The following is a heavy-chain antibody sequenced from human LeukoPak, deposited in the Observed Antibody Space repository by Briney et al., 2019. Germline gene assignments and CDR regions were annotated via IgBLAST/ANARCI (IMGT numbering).Heavy chain of an antibody. Sequence: GGSQRLSCAASGFTFSSYAMHWVRQAPGKGLEWVAVISYDGSNKYYADSVKGRFTISRDNSKNTLYLQMNSLRAEDTAVYYCASQYCSSTSCYMENYYGMDVWGQGTTVTVSS. CDR1: GFTFSSYA. D-gene: IGHD2-2*02. J-gene: IGHJ6*02. CDR2: ISYDGSNK. CDR3: ASQYCSSTSCYMENYYGMDV. V-gene: IGHV3-30-3*01.